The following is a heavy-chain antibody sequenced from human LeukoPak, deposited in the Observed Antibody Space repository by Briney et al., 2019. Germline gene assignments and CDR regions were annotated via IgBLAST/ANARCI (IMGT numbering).Heavy chain of an antibody. CDR3: ASVAYCSGGRGSLQRVAS. J-gene: IGHJ4*02. CDR2: IDSNNGDT. CDR1: LYTFTAYY. Sequence: GASVKVSCKASLYTFTAYYMHWVRQAPGQGLEWMGWIDSNNGDTKYAQKFQSRLTISRDTSIGIAYMELRSLISDDTAVYYCASVAYCSGGRGSLQRVASWGQGTPVTVSS. V-gene: IGHV1-2*02. D-gene: IGHD2-15*01.